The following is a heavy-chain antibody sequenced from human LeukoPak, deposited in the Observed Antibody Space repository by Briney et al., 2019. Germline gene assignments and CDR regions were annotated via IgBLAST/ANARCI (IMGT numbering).Heavy chain of an antibody. CDR3: ARHAPYYYGSGSLVY. D-gene: IGHD3-10*01. V-gene: IGHV4-4*09. Sequence: SETLSLTCTVSGGSISSYYWSWIRQPPGKGLEWIGYIYTSGSTNYNPSLKGRVTISVDTSKNQFSLKLSSVTAADTAVYYCARHAPYYYGSGSLVYWGQGTLVTVSS. J-gene: IGHJ4*02. CDR1: GGSISSYY. CDR2: IYTSGST.